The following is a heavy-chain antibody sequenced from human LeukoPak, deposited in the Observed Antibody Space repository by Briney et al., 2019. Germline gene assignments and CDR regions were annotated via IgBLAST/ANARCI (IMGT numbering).Heavy chain of an antibody. J-gene: IGHJ4*02. CDR1: GGSISSYY. CDR2: IYTSGST. CDR3: ARDFMVRGVIIRGFDY. D-gene: IGHD3-10*01. V-gene: IGHV4-4*07. Sequence: SETLSLTCTVSGGSISSYYWSWIRQPAGKGLEWIGRIYTSGSTNYNPSLKSRVTMSVDTSKNQFSLELSSVTAADTAVYYCARDFMVRGVIIRGFDYWGQGTLVTVSS.